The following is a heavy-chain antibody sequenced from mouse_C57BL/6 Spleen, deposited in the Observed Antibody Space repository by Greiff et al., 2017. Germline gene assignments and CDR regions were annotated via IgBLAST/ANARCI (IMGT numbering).Heavy chain of an antibody. J-gene: IGHJ1*03. CDR2: INPNNGGT. V-gene: IGHV1-26*01. CDR3: ARSPLLGWYFDV. CDR1: GYTFTDYY. D-gene: IGHD6-1*01. Sequence: VQLQQSGPELVKPGASVKISCKASGYTFTDYYMNWVKQSHGTSLEWIGDINPNNGGTSYNQQFKGKATLTVDKSSSTAYMELRSLTSEDSAVYYGARSPLLGWYFDVWGTGTTVTVSS.